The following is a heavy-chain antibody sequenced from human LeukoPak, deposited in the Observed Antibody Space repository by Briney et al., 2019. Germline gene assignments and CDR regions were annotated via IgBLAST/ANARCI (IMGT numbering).Heavy chain of an antibody. Sequence: ASMRVSCKASGYTFTSYYMHWVRQAPGQGLEWIGIINPRAGNTNYAQKFQGRVTMTRDTSTSTVYMDLSSLRSEDTAVYYCARNHKDGSSASCHIYYSYYVAVGGKGTTVTVSS. CDR1: GYTFTSYY. CDR2: INPRAGNT. CDR3: ARNHKDGSSASCHIYYSYYVAV. D-gene: IGHD2-2*01. J-gene: IGHJ6*03. V-gene: IGHV1-46*03.